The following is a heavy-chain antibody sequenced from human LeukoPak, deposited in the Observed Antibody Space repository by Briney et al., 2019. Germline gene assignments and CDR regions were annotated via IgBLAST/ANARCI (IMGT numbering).Heavy chain of an antibody. Sequence: ASVKVSCKASGGTFSSYAISWVRQAPGQWLEWMGWISAYNGDTNYAQKFRGRVTMTTDTSTTTAYMELRSLRSDDTAVYYCARDPSNSSGRYEYFDYWGQGTLVTVSS. CDR1: GGTFSSYA. J-gene: IGHJ4*02. D-gene: IGHD6-19*01. CDR3: ARDPSNSSGRYEYFDY. CDR2: ISAYNGDT. V-gene: IGHV1-18*01.